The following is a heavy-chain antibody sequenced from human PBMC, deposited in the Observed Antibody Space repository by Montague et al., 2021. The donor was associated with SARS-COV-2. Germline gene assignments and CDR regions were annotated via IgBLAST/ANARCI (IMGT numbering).Heavy chain of an antibody. CDR3: ARSISSSGARDD. Sequence: SETLSLTCTVSGGSLNKHYWSWIRKAPGKELEWLGNIFYKGNTNYNVFLWGLVSMSLDTPQNQFSLRLTSLTAADTAVYYCARSISSSGARDDWGQGILVTVS. CDR2: IFYKGNT. CDR1: GGSLNKHY. D-gene: IGHD3-22*01. J-gene: IGHJ4*02. V-gene: IGHV4-59*11.